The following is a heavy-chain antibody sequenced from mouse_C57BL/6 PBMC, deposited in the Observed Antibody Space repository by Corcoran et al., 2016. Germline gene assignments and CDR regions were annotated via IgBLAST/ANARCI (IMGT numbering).Heavy chain of an antibody. CDR2: INPNYGTT. CDR1: GYTFTDYY. V-gene: IGHV1-26*01. D-gene: IGHD1-1*01. Sequence: EVQLQQSGPELVKPGASVKISCKASGYTFTDYYMNWVKQSHGKSLEWIGDINPNYGTTSYNQKFKGKATLTVDQSSSTAYMQLNSLTSEDSAVYYCARGYYGSSYFDYWGQGTTLTVSS. J-gene: IGHJ2*01. CDR3: ARGYYGSSYFDY.